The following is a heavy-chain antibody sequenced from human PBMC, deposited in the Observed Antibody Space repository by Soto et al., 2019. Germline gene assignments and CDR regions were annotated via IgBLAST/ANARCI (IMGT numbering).Heavy chain of an antibody. CDR2: ISSSSSTI. CDR1: GFTFSSYS. D-gene: IGHD6-13*01. V-gene: IGHV3-48*01. Sequence: GGSLRLSCAASGFTFSSYSMNWVRQAPGKGLEWVSYISSSSSTIYYADSVKGRFTISRDNAKNSLYLQMNSLRAEDTAVYYCARDAPQQLAYNWFDPWGQGTLVTVSS. J-gene: IGHJ5*02. CDR3: ARDAPQQLAYNWFDP.